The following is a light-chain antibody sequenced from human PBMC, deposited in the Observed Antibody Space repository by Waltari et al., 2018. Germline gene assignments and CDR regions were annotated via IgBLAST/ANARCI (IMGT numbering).Light chain of an antibody. CDR1: GSGGS. CDR2: EVT. V-gene: IGLV2-8*01. Sequence: QSALTQPPSASGSPGQSVTISCTGTGSGGSVSWYQQPPGKAPKLIIYEVTKRPSGVPDRFSGSKSGNTASLTVSGLQAEDEGDYYCSSDAVSNNFYDFGSGTKVTVL. CDR3: SSDAVSNNFYD. J-gene: IGLJ1*01.